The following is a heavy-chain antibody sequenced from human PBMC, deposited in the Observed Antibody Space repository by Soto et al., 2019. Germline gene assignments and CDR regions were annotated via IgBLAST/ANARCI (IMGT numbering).Heavy chain of an antibody. CDR2: IIPIFGTA. CDR1: GGTFSSYS. D-gene: IGHD1-26*01. Sequence: QVQLVQSGAEVKKPGSSVKVSCKASGGTFSSYSINWVRQAPGQGLEWMGEIIPIFGTANYAQKFQGRVTITAGESTSTAYKELGSLRSEDTAGYYCARDGGRHSGGIDYWGQGTLVTVSS. J-gene: IGHJ4*02. V-gene: IGHV1-69*01. CDR3: ARDGGRHSGGIDY.